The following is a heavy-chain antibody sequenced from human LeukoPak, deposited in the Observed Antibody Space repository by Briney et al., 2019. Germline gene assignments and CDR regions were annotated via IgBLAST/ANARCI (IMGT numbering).Heavy chain of an antibody. D-gene: IGHD2-21*02. Sequence: ASVKVSCKAYGFRLNLFYVHWLRQAPGQGLEWMGWINPKSGATGSAPNFQDRLIMTRDTSNNTAYMELSRLRSDDTAIYFCVRGLLASSVDLDVNRALNWFDPWGQGTLVTVSA. CDR1: GFRLNLFY. CDR2: INPKSGAT. V-gene: IGHV1-2*02. J-gene: IGHJ5*02. CDR3: VRGLLASSVDLDVNRALNWFDP.